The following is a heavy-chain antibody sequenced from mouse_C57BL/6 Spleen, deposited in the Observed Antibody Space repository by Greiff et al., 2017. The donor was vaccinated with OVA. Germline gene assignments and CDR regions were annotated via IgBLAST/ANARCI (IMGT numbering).Heavy chain of an antibody. Sequence: EVKLVESGGGLVKPGGSLKLSCAASGFTFSDYGMHWVRQAPEKGLEWVAYISSGSSTTYYADTVKGRFTISRDNAKNTLFLQMTSLRSEDTAMYYCARDSNRTWFAYWGKGTLVTVSA. D-gene: IGHD2-5*01. CDR1: GFTFSDYG. J-gene: IGHJ3*01. CDR3: ARDSNRTWFAY. CDR2: ISSGSSTT. V-gene: IGHV5-17*01.